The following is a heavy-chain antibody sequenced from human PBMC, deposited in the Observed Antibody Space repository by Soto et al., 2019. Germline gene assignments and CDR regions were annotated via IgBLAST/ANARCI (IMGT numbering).Heavy chain of an antibody. CDR2: IYYSGST. D-gene: IGHD3-10*01. CDR3: ARDGSGSPNNWFDP. CDR1: GGSLSSYY. V-gene: IGHV4-59*01. J-gene: IGHJ5*02. Sequence: PSETLSLTCTVSGGSLSSYYWSWIRQPPGKGLEWIGYIYYSGSTNYNPSLKSRVTISVDTSKNQFSLKLSSVTAADTAVYYCARDGSGSPNNWFDPWGQGTLVTVSS.